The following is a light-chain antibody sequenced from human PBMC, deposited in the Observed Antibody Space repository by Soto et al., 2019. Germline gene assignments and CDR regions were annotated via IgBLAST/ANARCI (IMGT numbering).Light chain of an antibody. CDR2: AAS. Sequence: DIQMTQSPSSLSASVGDRVTISCQASRSLSSYLNWYQQKPGKAPKLLIYAASSLQSGVPSRFSGSGSGTDFTLTISSLQPEDFATYYCQQSYGTPRTFGQGTKLEIK. CDR1: RSLSSY. J-gene: IGKJ2*01. CDR3: QQSYGTPRT. V-gene: IGKV1-39*01.